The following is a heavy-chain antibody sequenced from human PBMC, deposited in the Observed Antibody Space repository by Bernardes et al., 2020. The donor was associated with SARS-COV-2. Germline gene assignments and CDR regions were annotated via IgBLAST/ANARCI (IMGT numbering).Heavy chain of an antibody. D-gene: IGHD3-16*01. CDR3: ARGGGLSDS. CDR2: IKHDGSDT. CDR1: GFTFSSFW. V-gene: IGHV3-7*05. J-gene: IGHJ4*02. Sequence: GGSLRLSCAASGFTFSSFWMSWVRQAPGKGLEWVANIKHDGSDTNYVDSVKGRFTISRDNAKNSLYLQVNSLRAEDTAVYYCARGGGLSDSWGQGTLVTVS.